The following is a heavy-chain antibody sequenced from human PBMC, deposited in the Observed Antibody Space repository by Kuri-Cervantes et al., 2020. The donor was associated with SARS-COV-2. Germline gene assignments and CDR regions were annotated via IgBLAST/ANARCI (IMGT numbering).Heavy chain of an antibody. D-gene: IGHD3-10*01. CDR3: VKGSAASRPYYFDS. J-gene: IGHJ4*02. CDR1: GITFSSYA. V-gene: IGHV3-23*01. CDR2: ITDDGEST. Sequence: GGSPRLSCAASGITFSSYAMSWVRQAPGKGLEWVSAITDDGESTYHADSVKGRFTISRDNSKTTLFLQMNSLRAEDTAVYHCVKGSAASRPYYFDSWGQGALVTVSS.